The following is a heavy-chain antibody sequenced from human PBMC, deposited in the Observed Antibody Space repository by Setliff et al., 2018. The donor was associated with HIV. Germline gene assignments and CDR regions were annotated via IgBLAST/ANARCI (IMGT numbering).Heavy chain of an antibody. D-gene: IGHD2-15*01. CDR1: GYSISSGSYY. V-gene: IGHV4-61*09. CDR3: ARVGAGYSDYGWFDP. J-gene: IGHJ5*02. CDR2: IYTSGST. Sequence: PSETLSLTCVVSGYSISSGSYYWSWIRQPAGKGLEWIGHIYTSGSTNYNPSLKSRVTISVDTSKNQFSLKLSSVTAADTAVYYCARVGAGYSDYGWFDPWGQGTLVTVSS.